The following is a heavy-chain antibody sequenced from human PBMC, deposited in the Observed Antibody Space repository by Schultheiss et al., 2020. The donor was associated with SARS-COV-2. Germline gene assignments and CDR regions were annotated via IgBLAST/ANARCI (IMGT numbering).Heavy chain of an antibody. D-gene: IGHD1-14*01. J-gene: IGHJ6*02. CDR1: GYTFTGYY. V-gene: IGHV1-2*02. CDR2: INPKSGGT. CDR3: ARDIAEPANYYYGMDV. Sequence: ASVKVSCKASGYTFTGYYMHWVRQAPGQGLEWMGWINPKSGGTNYAEKFQGRVTMTRDTSISTAYMELSRLRSDDTAVYYCARDIAEPANYYYGMDVWGQGTTVTVSS.